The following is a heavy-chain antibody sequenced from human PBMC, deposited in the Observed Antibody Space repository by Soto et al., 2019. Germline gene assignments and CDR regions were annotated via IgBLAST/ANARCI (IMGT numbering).Heavy chain of an antibody. CDR2: IYYSGST. Sequence: SETLSPTCTVSGGSISSYYWSWIRQPPGKGLEWIGYIYYSGSTNYNPSLKSRVTISVDTSKNQFSLKLSSVTAADTAVYYCARVYYGSGSYYNDYWGQGTLVTAPQ. CDR3: ARVYYGSGSYYNDY. J-gene: IGHJ4*02. CDR1: GGSISSYY. D-gene: IGHD3-10*01. V-gene: IGHV4-59*01.